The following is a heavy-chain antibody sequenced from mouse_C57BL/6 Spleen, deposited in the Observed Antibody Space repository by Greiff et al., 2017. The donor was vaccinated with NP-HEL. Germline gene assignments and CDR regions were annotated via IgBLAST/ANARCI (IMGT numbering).Heavy chain of an antibody. CDR1: GFTFSSYG. V-gene: IGHV5-6*01. D-gene: IGHD4-1*01. CDR3: ARHRTGTGRDY. J-gene: IGHJ2*01. CDR2: ISSGGSYT. Sequence: EVKLMESGGDLVKPGGSLKLSCAASGFTFSSYGMSWVRQTPDKRLEWVATISSGGSYTYYPDSVKGRFTISRDNAKNTLYMQMSSLKSEDTARDNCARHRTGTGRDYWGQGTTLTVSS.